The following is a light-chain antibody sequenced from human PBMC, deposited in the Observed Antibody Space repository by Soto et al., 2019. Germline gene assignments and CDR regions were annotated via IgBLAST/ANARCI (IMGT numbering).Light chain of an antibody. CDR1: QSVSSSY. J-gene: IGKJ1*01. CDR3: QQYGSSPRT. CDR2: GAS. V-gene: IGKV3-20*01. Sequence: EIVLTQSPGTLSLSPGERATLSCRASQSVSSSYLAWYQQKPGQAPRLLIYGASSSATGIPDRFSGSGSGTDFTLTISRLEPEDFAVYYCQQYGSSPRTFGQGTRWIS.